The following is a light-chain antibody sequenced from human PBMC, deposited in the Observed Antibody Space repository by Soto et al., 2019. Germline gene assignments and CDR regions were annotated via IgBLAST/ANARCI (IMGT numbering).Light chain of an antibody. V-gene: IGKV3-15*01. CDR2: GAS. CDR3: QQYNTRGT. Sequence: EIVMTQSPATLSVSPGERATLSCRARQSVGSNLAWYQQKPGQAPRLLIYGASTRAAAIPARFSGSGSGTEFTLIISSLQSEDSAVYFCQQYNTRGTFGPGTKVEIK. CDR1: QSVGSN. J-gene: IGKJ1*01.